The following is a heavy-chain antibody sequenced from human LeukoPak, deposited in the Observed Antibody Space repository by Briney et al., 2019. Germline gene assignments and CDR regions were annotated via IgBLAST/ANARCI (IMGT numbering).Heavy chain of an antibody. CDR3: ARGITMIVAS. V-gene: IGHV3-21*01. CDR2: ISSGSSYI. Sequence: PGGSLRLSCAASGLTFSSYSINWVRQAPGKGLEWVSSISSGSSYIYYADSVKGRFTISRDNAKNSLYLQMNSLRAEDTAVYYCARGITMIVASWGQGTMVTVSS. J-gene: IGHJ3*01. CDR1: GLTFSSYS. D-gene: IGHD3-22*01.